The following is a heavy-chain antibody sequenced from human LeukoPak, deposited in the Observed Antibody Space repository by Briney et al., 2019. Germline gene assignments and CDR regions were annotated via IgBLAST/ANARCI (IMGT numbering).Heavy chain of an antibody. CDR1: GFTFDDYA. V-gene: IGHV3-9*01. CDR2: ISWNSGSI. Sequence: GGSLRLSCAASGFTFDDYAMHWVRQAPGKGLEWVSGISWNSGSIGYADSVKGRFTISRDNAKNSLYLQMNSLRAEDTALYYCAKDRYFDWPMTLDYWGQGTLVTVSS. CDR3: AKDRYFDWPMTLDY. J-gene: IGHJ4*02. D-gene: IGHD3-9*01.